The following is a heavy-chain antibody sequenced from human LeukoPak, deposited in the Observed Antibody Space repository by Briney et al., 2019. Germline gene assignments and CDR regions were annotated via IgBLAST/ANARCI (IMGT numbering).Heavy chain of an antibody. J-gene: IGHJ4*02. D-gene: IGHD3-22*01. CDR1: GGTSNSHA. CDR3: ATTNDGGGYQWGDFFDF. V-gene: IGHV1-69*04. CDR2: IIPNLGTT. Sequence: ASVKVSCKASGGTSNSHAISWVRQAPGQGLEWMGRIIPNLGTTNRAQNFQDRVTLTAEKSTTTAYMEPPSLTSDDTAVYYCATTNDGGGYQWGDFFDFWGQGTLVTVSS.